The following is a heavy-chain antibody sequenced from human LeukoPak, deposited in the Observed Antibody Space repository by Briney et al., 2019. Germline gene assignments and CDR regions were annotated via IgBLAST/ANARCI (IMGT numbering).Heavy chain of an antibody. D-gene: IGHD4-17*01. CDR3: TTDPYLRNDYGDYEDFGY. Sequence: PGGSLRLSCAASGFTFTNAWMTWVRQAPGKGLEWVGRIKGKVDGGTTDYAAPVKGRFTISRDDSRNTLFLQMNSLKTEDTAVYYCTTDPYLRNDYGDYEDFGYWGQGTLVTVSS. CDR1: GFTFTNAW. V-gene: IGHV3-15*01. J-gene: IGHJ4*02. CDR2: IKGKVDGGTT.